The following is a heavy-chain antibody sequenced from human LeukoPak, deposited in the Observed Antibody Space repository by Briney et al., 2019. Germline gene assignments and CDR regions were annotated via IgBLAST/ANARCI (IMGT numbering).Heavy chain of an antibody. CDR1: GFTFSRYW. V-gene: IGHV3-74*01. J-gene: IGHJ5*02. CDR3: ARDEIRITIFGVFSP. D-gene: IGHD3-3*01. CDR2: INTDGSST. Sequence: GGSLRLSCAASGFTFSRYWMHWVRQAPGKGLVWVSRINTDGSSTSYADSVKGRFTISRDNTKNTLYLQMNSLRGEDTAVYYCARDEIRITIFGVFSPWGQGTLVTVSS.